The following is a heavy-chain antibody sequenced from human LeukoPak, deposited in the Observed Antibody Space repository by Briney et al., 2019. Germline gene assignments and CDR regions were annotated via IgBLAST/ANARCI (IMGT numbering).Heavy chain of an antibody. V-gene: IGHV5-51*01. D-gene: IGHD3-22*01. CDR1: GYSFTNYW. J-gene: IGHJ4*02. Sequence: GESLKISCKSSGYSFTNYWIGWGRQMPGKGLEWMGTIYPGDSDTRYRPSFQGQVTISADKSISTAYLQWSSLKASDTAMYYCARLGVEAYDSSGYYYFDYWGQGALVTVPS. CDR3: ARLGVEAYDSSGYYYFDY. CDR2: IYPGDSDT.